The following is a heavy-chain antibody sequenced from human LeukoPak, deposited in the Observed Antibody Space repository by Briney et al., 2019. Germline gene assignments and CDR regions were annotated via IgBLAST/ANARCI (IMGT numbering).Heavy chain of an antibody. CDR3: ARAGVAATKGLVWFDP. D-gene: IGHD2-15*01. V-gene: IGHV4-30-2*01. CDR2: IYHSGST. CDR1: GGSISSGGYP. J-gene: IGHJ5*02. Sequence: PSQTLSLTCAVSGGSISSGGYPWSWIRQPPGKGLGWIGYIYHSGSTYYNPSLKSRVTISVDRSKNQFSLKLSSVTAADTAVYYCARAGVAATKGLVWFDPWGQGTLVTVSS.